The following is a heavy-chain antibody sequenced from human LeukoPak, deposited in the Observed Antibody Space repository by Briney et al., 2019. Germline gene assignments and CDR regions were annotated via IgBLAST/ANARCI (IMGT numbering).Heavy chain of an antibody. D-gene: IGHD6-19*01. V-gene: IGHV1-18*01. CDR2: ISAYNGDT. CDR3: ARGLQENLAWLQAFSAFDI. J-gene: IGHJ3*02. Sequence: ASVKVSCKASGYTFTSYGISWVRQAPGQGLEWMGWISAYNGDTNYAHKLQGRVTMTTDTSTSTAYMELRSLRSDDTAVYYCARGLQENLAWLQAFSAFDIWGQGTMVTVSS. CDR1: GYTFTSYG.